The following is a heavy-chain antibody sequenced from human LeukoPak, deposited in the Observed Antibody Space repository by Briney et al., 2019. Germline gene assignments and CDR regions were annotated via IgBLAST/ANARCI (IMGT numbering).Heavy chain of an antibody. V-gene: IGHV3-30*02. CDR2: IRYDGSNK. CDR3: ARGSSGPDY. J-gene: IGHJ4*02. CDR1: GFTFSSYG. Sequence: GGSLRLSCAASGFTFSSYGIHWVRQAPGKGLEWVAFIRYDGSNKYHADSVKGRFTISRDTSKNTLYLQMNSLRADDTAVYFCARGSSGPDYWGQGTLVTVSS.